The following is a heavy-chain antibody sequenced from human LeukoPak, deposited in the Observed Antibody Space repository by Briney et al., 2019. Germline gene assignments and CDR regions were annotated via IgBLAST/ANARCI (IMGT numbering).Heavy chain of an antibody. D-gene: IGHD3-10*01. V-gene: IGHV3-23*01. J-gene: IGHJ5*02. Sequence: GGSLRLSCSASGPTLSIYAMGWVRQAPGKGLQWVAGISGSGRDTYSAESVKGRFTISRDNVNNTVFLQMNSLRAEDTAIYYCVKEYTGSFYNFENWFDPWGQGTVVTVSP. CDR3: VKEYTGSFYNFENWFDP. CDR2: ISGSGRDT. CDR1: GPTLSIYA.